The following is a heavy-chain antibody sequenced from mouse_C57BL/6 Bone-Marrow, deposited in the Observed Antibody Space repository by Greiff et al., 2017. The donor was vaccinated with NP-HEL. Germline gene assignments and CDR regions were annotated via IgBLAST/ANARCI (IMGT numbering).Heavy chain of an antibody. CDR1: GYTFTSYG. J-gene: IGHJ1*03. D-gene: IGHD1-1*01. CDR3: ARGYYGSSSYV. Sequence: VQLKESGAELARPGASVKLSCKASGYTFTSYGISWVKQRTGQGLEWIGEIYPRSGNTYYNEKFKGKATLTADKSSSTAYMELRSLTSEDSAVYFCARGYYGSSSYVWGTGTTVTVSS. CDR2: IYPRSGNT. V-gene: IGHV1-81*01.